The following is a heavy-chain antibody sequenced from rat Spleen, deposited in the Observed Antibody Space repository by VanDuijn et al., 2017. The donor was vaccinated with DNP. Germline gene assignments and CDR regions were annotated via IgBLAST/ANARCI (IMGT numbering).Heavy chain of an antibody. CDR3: ARPIYNNHGGFAY. CDR1: GFTFSNYD. D-gene: IGHD1-10*01. J-gene: IGHJ3*01. V-gene: IGHV5-25*01. CDR2: INPSGDSS. Sequence: EVQLVESGGGLVQPGRSLKLSCAASGFTFSNYDMAWVRQAPTKGLEWVASINPSGDSSYYRASVKGRFTVSRDNAKSTLYLQMDSLRSEDMATYYCARPIYNNHGGFAYWGQGTLVSVSS.